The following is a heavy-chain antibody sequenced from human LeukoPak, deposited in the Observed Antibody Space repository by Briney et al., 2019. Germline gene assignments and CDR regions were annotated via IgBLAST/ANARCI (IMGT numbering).Heavy chain of an antibody. J-gene: IGHJ3*02. CDR2: ISYDGSNK. D-gene: IGHD5-18*01. CDR3: ARVVYLGIQLWSVAFDI. Sequence: GGSLRLSCAASGFTFSSYAMHWVRQAPGKGLEWVAVISYDGSNKYYADSVKGRFTISRDNSKNTLYLQMNSLRAEDTAVYYCARVVYLGIQLWSVAFDIWGQGTMVTVSS. V-gene: IGHV3-30*01. CDR1: GFTFSSYA.